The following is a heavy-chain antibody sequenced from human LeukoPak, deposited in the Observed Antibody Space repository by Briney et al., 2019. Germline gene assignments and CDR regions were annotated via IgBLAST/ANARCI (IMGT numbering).Heavy chain of an antibody. J-gene: IGHJ1*01. CDR1: GDSISYFY. D-gene: IGHD3-22*01. V-gene: IGHV4-34*01. CDR2: INHSGST. CDR3: AREARYYYDSSGYYSRYFQH. Sequence: SETLSLTCSVSGDSISYFYWSWIRQPPGKGLEWIGEINHSGSTNYNPSLKSRVTISVDTSKNQFSLKLSSVTAADTAVYYCAREARYYYDSSGYYSRYFQHWGQGTLVTVSS.